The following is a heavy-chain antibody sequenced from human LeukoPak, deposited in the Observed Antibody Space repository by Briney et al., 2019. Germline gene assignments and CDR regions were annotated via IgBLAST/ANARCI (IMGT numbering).Heavy chain of an antibody. CDR1: GYTFTGYY. Sequence: ASVKVSCKASGYTFTGYYMHWVRQAPGQGLEWMGWINPNSGGTNYAQKFQGRVTMTRDTSISTAYMELSRLRSDDTAVYYCARGPELIVLMVYAIAPPSWFDPWGQGTLVTVSS. V-gene: IGHV1-2*02. J-gene: IGHJ5*02. D-gene: IGHD2-8*01. CDR3: ARGPELIVLMVYAIAPPSWFDP. CDR2: INPNSGGT.